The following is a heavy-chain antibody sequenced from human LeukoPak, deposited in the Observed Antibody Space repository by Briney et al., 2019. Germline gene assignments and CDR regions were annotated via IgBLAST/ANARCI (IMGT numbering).Heavy chain of an antibody. CDR1: GFTFSSYW. J-gene: IGHJ4*02. CDR3: AKPAAIDY. Sequence: PGGSLRLSCAASGFTFSSYWMTWVRQAPGKGLEWVAFIRYDGTNKYYADSVKGRFTISRDNSKNTLYLQMNSLRAEDTAVYYCAKPAAIDYWGQGTLVTVSS. V-gene: IGHV3-30*02. CDR2: IRYDGTNK. D-gene: IGHD6-25*01.